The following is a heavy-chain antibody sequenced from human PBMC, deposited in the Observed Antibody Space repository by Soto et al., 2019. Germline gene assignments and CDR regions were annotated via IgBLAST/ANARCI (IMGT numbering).Heavy chain of an antibody. V-gene: IGHV4-34*01. D-gene: IGHD3-9*01. Sequence: SETLSRTCAVYVGSFSGYYWSWMRQPPGKGLEWIGEINHSGSTNYNPSLKSRVTISVDTSKNQFSLKLSSVTAADTAVYYCARGRPPDILTGLYYYYYYGMDVWGQGPTVTVSS. CDR3: ARGRPPDILTGLYYYYYYGMDV. CDR1: VGSFSGYY. J-gene: IGHJ6*02. CDR2: INHSGST.